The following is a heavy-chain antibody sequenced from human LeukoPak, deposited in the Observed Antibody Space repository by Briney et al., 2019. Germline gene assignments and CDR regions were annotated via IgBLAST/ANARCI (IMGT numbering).Heavy chain of an antibody. J-gene: IGHJ4*02. CDR3: ARAGQRFCSGGSCYFDY. D-gene: IGHD2-15*01. V-gene: IGHV1-18*01. Sequence: ASVKVSCKASGYTFTSYGISWVRQAPGQGLEWMGWISAYNGNTNYAQELQGRVTMTTDTSTSTAYMELRSLRSDDTAVYYCARAGQRFCSGGSCYFDYWGQGTLVTVSS. CDR1: GYTFTSYG. CDR2: ISAYNGNT.